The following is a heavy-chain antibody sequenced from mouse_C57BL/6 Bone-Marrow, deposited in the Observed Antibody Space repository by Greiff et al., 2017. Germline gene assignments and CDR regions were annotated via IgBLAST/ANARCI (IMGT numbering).Heavy chain of an antibody. Sequence: VQLRQSGAELVRPGASVTLSCKASGYTFTDYEMHWVKQTPVHGLEWIGAIDPETGGTAYNQKFKGKAILTADKSSSTAYMELRSLTSEDSAVYYCTGHAMDYWGQGTSVTVSS. J-gene: IGHJ4*01. CDR3: TGHAMDY. CDR2: IDPETGGT. CDR1: GYTFTDYE. V-gene: IGHV1-15*01.